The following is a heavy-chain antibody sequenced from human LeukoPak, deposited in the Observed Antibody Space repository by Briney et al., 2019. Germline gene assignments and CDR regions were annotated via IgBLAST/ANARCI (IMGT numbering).Heavy chain of an antibody. CDR2: ISRNSGSI. V-gene: IGHV3-9*01. Sequence: GGSLRLSCAASGFTFDEYTMHWVRQAPGKGLEWVSGISRNSGSIGYADSVKGRFTIPRDNAKNSLYLQMNSLRAEDTALYYCAKDIVLAVDYYHYGMDVWGQGTTVTVSS. D-gene: IGHD6-19*01. CDR1: GFTFDEYT. J-gene: IGHJ6*02. CDR3: AKDIVLAVDYYHYGMDV.